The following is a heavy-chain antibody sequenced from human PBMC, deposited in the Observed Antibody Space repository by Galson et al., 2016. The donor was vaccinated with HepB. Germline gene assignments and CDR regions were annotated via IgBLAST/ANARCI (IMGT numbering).Heavy chain of an antibody. CDR3: VRDFLWGEGANAFDI. J-gene: IGHJ3*02. D-gene: IGHD3-16*01. Sequence: SLRLSCAASGFNFITTWMHWVRQSPGKGLVWVSRINGDGRITNYADSVRGRFTISRDNAKNTVSLQMNRLRAEDTAIYYCVRDFLWGEGANAFDIWGQGTRVTVSP. CDR1: GFNFITTW. CDR2: INGDGRIT. V-gene: IGHV3-74*01.